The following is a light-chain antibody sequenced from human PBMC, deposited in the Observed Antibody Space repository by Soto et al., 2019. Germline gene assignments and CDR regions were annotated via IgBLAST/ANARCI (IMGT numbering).Light chain of an antibody. CDR2: DVS. J-gene: IGLJ1*01. V-gene: IGLV2-14*03. CDR1: SSDVGGYNF. CDR3: SSYTVNSTPSYV. Sequence: QAVVTQPASVSGSPGQSITISCTGTSSDVGGYNFVSWYQQHPGKAPKLMIHDVSNRPSGVSNRFSGSKSGNTASLTISGLQAEDEADYYCSSYTVNSTPSYVFGTGTKLTVL.